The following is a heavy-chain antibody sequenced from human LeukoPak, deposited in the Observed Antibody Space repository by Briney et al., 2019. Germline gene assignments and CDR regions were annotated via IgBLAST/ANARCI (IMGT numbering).Heavy chain of an antibody. CDR3: ARHGRYDSSDIGY. Sequence: PSETLSLTCTVSGGSISSYYWSWIRQPPGKGLEWIGYIYYSGSTNYNPSLKSRVTISGDTSKNQFSLKLSSVTAADTAVYYCARHGRYDSSDIGYWGQGTLVTVSS. CDR1: GGSISSYY. J-gene: IGHJ4*02. V-gene: IGHV4-59*08. CDR2: IYYSGST. D-gene: IGHD3-22*01.